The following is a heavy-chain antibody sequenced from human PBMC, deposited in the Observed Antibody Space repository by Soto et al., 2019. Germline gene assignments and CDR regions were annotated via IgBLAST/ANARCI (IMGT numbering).Heavy chain of an antibody. Sequence: QVQLVESGGGVVQPGRSLRLSCAASGFTFSSYAMHWVRQAPGKGLEWVAVMSYDGSNKYYADSVKGRFTISRDNSKNTLFLQMNSLRAEDTAVYYCARFKGCSGGSCYPDFDCWGQGTLVTVSS. CDR1: GFTFSSYA. CDR2: MSYDGSNK. J-gene: IGHJ4*02. V-gene: IGHV3-30-3*01. CDR3: ARFKGCSGGSCYPDFDC. D-gene: IGHD2-15*01.